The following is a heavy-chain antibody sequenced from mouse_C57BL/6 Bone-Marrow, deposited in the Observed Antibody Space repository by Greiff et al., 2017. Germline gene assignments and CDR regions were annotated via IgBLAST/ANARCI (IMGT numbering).Heavy chain of an antibody. V-gene: IGHV1-64*01. Sequence: QVQLQQPGAELVKPGASVKLSCKASGYTFTSYWMHWVKQRPGQGLEWIGMIHPNSGSTNYNEKFKSKATLTVDKSSSTAYMQLSSLTSEDSAVDYCASPYYYGSSPSKDYWGQGTSVTVSS. CDR1: GYTFTSYW. CDR3: ASPYYYGSSPSKDY. D-gene: IGHD1-1*01. CDR2: IHPNSGST. J-gene: IGHJ4*01.